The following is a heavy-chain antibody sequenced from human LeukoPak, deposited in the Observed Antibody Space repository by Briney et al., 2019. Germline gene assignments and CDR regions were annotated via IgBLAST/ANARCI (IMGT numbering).Heavy chain of an antibody. Sequence: GRSLRLSCAASGFTFSSYGMHWVRQAPGKGLEWVAVIWYDGSNKYYADSVKGRFTISRDNSKNTLYLQMNSLRADDTAVYYCAKDSAIRFLEWLFRDFDYWGQGTLVTVSS. CDR3: AKDSAIRFLEWLFRDFDY. V-gene: IGHV3-33*06. CDR1: GFTFSSYG. J-gene: IGHJ4*02. CDR2: IWYDGSNK. D-gene: IGHD3-3*01.